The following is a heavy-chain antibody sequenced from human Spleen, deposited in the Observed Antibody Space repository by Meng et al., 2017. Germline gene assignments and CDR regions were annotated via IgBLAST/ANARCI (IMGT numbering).Heavy chain of an antibody. V-gene: IGHV2-5*01. CDR2: IYWNDDK. Sequence: QITLKESGPTLVKPTQTLTLTCTFSGFSLSTSGVGVGWIRQPPGNALEWLALIYWNDDKRYRPSLERRLTITKDTSKNQVLLKMANMDPVDTATYYCARTYGTTDYWGQGALVTVSS. CDR1: GFSLSTSGVG. CDR3: ARTYGTTDY. J-gene: IGHJ4*02. D-gene: IGHD2-2*01.